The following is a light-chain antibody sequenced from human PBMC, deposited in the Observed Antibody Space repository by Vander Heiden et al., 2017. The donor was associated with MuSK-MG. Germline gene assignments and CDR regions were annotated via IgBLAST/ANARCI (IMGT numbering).Light chain of an antibody. CDR2: SAS. J-gene: IGKJ1*01. Sequence: DIQMTQSPSSLSASVGDRVTIACRASQGISNYLAWYQQKPGKVPQPLIHSASTLQSGVPSRFSGSGSGTDFTLTISSLQPEDAATYYCLKYNGDPRTFGQGTMVEIK. CDR3: LKYNGDPRT. CDR1: QGISNY. V-gene: IGKV1-27*01.